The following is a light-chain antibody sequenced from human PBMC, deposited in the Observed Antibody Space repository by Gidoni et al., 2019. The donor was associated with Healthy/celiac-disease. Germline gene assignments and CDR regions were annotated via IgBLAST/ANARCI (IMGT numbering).Light chain of an antibody. Sequence: DIRGASPPSSLSASVGDRVTITCRASQSISSYLNWYQQKPGKAPKLLIYAASSLQSGVPSRFSGSGSGTDFTLTISSLQPEDFATYYCQQSYSTPWTFGQGTKVEIK. V-gene: IGKV1-39*01. CDR2: AAS. CDR1: QSISSY. CDR3: QQSYSTPWT. J-gene: IGKJ1*01.